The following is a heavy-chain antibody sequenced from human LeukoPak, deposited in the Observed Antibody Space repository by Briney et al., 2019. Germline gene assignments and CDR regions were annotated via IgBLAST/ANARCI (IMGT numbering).Heavy chain of an antibody. J-gene: IGHJ4*02. Sequence: GGSPRLSCAASGFTVSNNYMTWVRQAPGKGLEWVSVICSGGSTYYADSVQGRFTISRDHYENTVYLQMNSLRAEDTAVYYCARGSGLQLVPHFDFWGQGTLVTVSS. CDR2: ICSGGST. D-gene: IGHD6-13*01. V-gene: IGHV3-53*01. CDR1: GFTVSNNY. CDR3: ARGSGLQLVPHFDF.